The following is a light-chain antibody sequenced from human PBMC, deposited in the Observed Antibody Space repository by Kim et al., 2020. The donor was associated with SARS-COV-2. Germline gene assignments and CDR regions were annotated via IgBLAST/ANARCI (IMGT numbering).Light chain of an antibody. CDR2: DVS. Sequence: QSALTQPASVSGSPGQSITISCTGTSSDVGGYNYVSWYQQHPGKAPKLMIYDVSKRPSGVSNRFSGSKSGNTASLTISGFQAEDEADYYCSSYTSSSTFFGGGTQLTVL. CDR3: SSYTSSSTF. V-gene: IGLV2-14*01. CDR1: SSDVGGYNY. J-gene: IGLJ2*01.